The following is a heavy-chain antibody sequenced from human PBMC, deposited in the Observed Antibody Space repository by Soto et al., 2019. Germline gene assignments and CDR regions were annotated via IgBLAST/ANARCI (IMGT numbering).Heavy chain of an antibody. J-gene: IGHJ3*02. Sequence: PGGSLRLSCAASGFTFSSYWMSWVRQAPGKGLEWVANIKQDGSEKYYVDSVKGRFTISRDNAKNSLYLQMNSLRAEDTAVYYCVRDHGQWDGNYDAFDIWGQGTMVTVSS. CDR2: IKQDGSEK. V-gene: IGHV3-7*01. CDR3: VRDHGQWDGNYDAFDI. CDR1: GFTFSSYW. D-gene: IGHD4-17*01.